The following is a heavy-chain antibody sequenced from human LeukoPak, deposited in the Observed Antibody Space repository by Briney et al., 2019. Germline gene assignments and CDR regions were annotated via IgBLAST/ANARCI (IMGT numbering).Heavy chain of an antibody. CDR3: TTYSTVTTPTDY. V-gene: IGHV3-15*01. Sequence: GGSLRLSCAASGFTFSNAWMSWVRQAPGKGLEWVGRIKSKTDGGTTDYAAPVKGRFTISRDDSKNTLYLQMNSLKTEDTAVYYCTTYSTVTTPTDYWGQGTRVTVSS. J-gene: IGHJ4*02. D-gene: IGHD4-17*01. CDR1: GFTFSNAW. CDR2: IKSKTDGGTT.